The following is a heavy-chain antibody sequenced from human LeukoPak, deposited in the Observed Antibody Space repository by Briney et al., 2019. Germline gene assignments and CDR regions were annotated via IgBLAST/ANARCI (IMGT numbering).Heavy chain of an antibody. J-gene: IGHJ4*02. CDR2: IFYTGST. CDR3: ARGGGSGYYPGDY. V-gene: IGHV4-59*02. D-gene: IGHD3-22*01. CDR1: GGSVSSYY. Sequence: PSETLSLTRTVSGGSVSSYYWSWIRQPPGKGLEWIGYIFYTGSTKSNPSLNSRVTISVDTSKNQFSLRLSSVTAADTAVYYCARGGGSGYYPGDYWGQGTLVTVSS.